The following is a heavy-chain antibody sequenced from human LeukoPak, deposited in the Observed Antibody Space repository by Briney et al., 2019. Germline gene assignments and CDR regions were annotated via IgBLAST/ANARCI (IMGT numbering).Heavy chain of an antibody. V-gene: IGHV1-69*05. D-gene: IGHD2-2*01. CDR2: IIPIFGTA. Sequence: ASVKVSCKASGGTFSSYAISWVRQAPGQGLEWMGGIIPIFGTANYALKFQGRVTITTDESTSTAYMELSSLRSEDTAVYYCARTRAEYQLLSGPYYFDYWGQGTLVTVSS. CDR1: GGTFSSYA. J-gene: IGHJ4*02. CDR3: ARTRAEYQLLSGPYYFDY.